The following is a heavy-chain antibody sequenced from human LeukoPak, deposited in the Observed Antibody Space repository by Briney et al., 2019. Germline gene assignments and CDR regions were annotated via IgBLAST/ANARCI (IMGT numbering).Heavy chain of an antibody. CDR2: INSDESTI. D-gene: IGHD4-23*01. CDR1: GFTFSSYW. Sequence: GGSLRLSCAASGFTFSSYWMHWVRQAPGKGLVWVSRINSDESTIDYADSVKGRFTISRDNARNTLYLQMNSPRAEDTAVYYCASGYSSDYGGNTYWGQGTLVTVSS. J-gene: IGHJ4*02. V-gene: IGHV3-74*01. CDR3: ASGYSSDYGGNTY.